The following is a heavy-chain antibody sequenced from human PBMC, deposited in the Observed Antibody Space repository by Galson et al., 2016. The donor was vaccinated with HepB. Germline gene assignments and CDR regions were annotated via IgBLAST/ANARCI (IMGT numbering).Heavy chain of an antibody. V-gene: IGHV3-49*03. CDR3: SMGELADY. D-gene: IGHD1-26*01. CDR2: IRSNDYGGTA. CDR1: GFTFGDFP. Sequence: SLRLSCATSGFTFGDFPMNWFRQAPGKGLEWLGFIRSNDYGGTAQYAASVKGRFTISRDDSKSTAYLQMNSLKSEDTAVYYCSMGELADYWGQGTLVSVSS. J-gene: IGHJ4*02.